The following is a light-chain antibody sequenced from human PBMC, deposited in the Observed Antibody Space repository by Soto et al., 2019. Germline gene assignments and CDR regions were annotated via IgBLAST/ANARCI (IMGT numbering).Light chain of an antibody. J-gene: IGLJ2*01. V-gene: IGLV2-14*03. CDR2: DVG. CDR3: NSYKSGSTLV. Sequence: QSVLTQPASVSGSPGQSITISCTGTSSDIGGYNYVSWYQQHPGKAPKLMIYDVGNRPSGVSNRFSGSKSGNTASLTISGLQAEDEADYYCNSYKSGSTLVFGGGTKLTVL. CDR1: SSDIGGYNY.